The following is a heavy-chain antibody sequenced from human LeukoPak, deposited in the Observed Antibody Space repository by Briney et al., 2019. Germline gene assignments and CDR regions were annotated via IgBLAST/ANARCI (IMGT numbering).Heavy chain of an antibody. J-gene: IGHJ4*02. CDR2: IGHTGDT. D-gene: IGHD3-9*01. CDR3: ATYYNILTGYTFDS. CDR1: GGSIIRNNW. V-gene: IGHV4-4*02. Sequence: SGTLSLTCVVSGGSIIRNNWWSWVRQPPEKGLEWIGEIGHTGDTNYNPSLKSRVTMSVDRSKNQFSLKLTSVTAADTAVYYCATYYNILTGYTFDSWGQGTLVTVFS.